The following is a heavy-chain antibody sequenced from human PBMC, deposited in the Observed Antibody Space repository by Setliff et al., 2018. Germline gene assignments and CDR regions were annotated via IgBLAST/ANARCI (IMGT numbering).Heavy chain of an antibody. V-gene: IGHV3-7*01. Sequence: GGSLRLSCAASGFTFSSLWMAWVRQAPGKGLEWVANINQGGSDQFYVESVKGRFIISRDNAKNSLSLQMNSLRNEDTAVYYCFGAGTCSYWGQGTLVTVSS. J-gene: IGHJ4*02. CDR3: FGAGTCSY. CDR2: INQGGSDQ. CDR1: GFTFSSLW. D-gene: IGHD3-10*01.